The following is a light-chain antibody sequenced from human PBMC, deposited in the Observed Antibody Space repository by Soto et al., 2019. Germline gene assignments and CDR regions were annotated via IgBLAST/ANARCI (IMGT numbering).Light chain of an antibody. J-gene: IGLJ2*01. Sequence: QSALTQPPSASGSPGQSVTISCTGSSSDVGGYNYVSWFQQHPGKAPKFVIYDVSKRPSGVPDRFSGSKSGNTAYLTVSGLQSEDQADYYCSSHAGSNTLVGGGTKLT. CDR2: DVS. CDR1: SSDVGGYNY. CDR3: SSHAGSNTL. V-gene: IGLV2-8*01.